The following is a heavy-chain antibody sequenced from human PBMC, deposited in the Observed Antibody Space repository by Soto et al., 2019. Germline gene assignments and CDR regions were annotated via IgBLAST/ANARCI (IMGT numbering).Heavy chain of an antibody. CDR3: TKPEYGDYDAFDI. J-gene: IGHJ3*02. Sequence: PSETLSLTCTVSGGSISSSSYYWGWIRQPPGKGLEWIGSIYYSGSTYYNPSLKSRVTISVDTSKNQFSLKLSSVTAADTAVYYCTKPEYGDYDAFDIWGQGTMATVSS. V-gene: IGHV4-39*01. D-gene: IGHD4-17*01. CDR1: GGSISSSSYY. CDR2: IYYSGST.